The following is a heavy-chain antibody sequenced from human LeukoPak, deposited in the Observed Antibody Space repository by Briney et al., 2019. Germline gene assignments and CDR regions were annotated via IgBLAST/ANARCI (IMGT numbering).Heavy chain of an antibody. D-gene: IGHD3-10*01. CDR1: GFTFSTYA. V-gene: IGHV3-23*01. J-gene: IGHJ4*02. Sequence: PGGSLRLSCAASGFTFSTYALSWVRQAPGKGLEWVSAISGRGDNTYYADSVKGRFTISRDNSNDTLYLQMNSLRAEDTATYYCAKITMVRGVSPFDYWGQGTLVTVSS. CDR2: ISGRGDNT. CDR3: AKITMVRGVSPFDY.